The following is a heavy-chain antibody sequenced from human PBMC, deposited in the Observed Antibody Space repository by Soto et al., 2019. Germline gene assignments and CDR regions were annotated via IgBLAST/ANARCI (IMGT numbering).Heavy chain of an antibody. V-gene: IGHV4-31*03. Sequence: SETLSLTCTVSGGSISSGGYYWSWIRQHPGKGLEWIGYIYYSGSTYYNPSLKSRVTISVDTSKNQFSLKLSSVTAADTAVYYCARGEIVVVPAAMQGWFDPWGQGTLVTVSS. CDR1: GGSISSGGYY. D-gene: IGHD2-2*01. J-gene: IGHJ5*02. CDR2: IYYSGST. CDR3: ARGEIVVVPAAMQGWFDP.